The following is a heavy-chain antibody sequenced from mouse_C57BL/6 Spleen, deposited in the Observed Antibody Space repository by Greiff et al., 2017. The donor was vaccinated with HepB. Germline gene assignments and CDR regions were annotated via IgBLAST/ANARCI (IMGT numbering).Heavy chain of an antibody. D-gene: IGHD1-1*01. CDR2: IYPRSGNT. V-gene: IGHV1-81*01. J-gene: IGHJ2*01. Sequence: VQGVESGAELARPGASVKLSCKASGYTFTSYGISWVKQRTGQGLEWIGEIYPRSGNTYYNEKFKGKATLTADKSSSTAYMELRSLTSEDSAVYFCARWDYGSSYVSYHFDYWGQGTTLTVSS. CDR3: ARWDYGSSYVSYHFDY. CDR1: GYTFTSYG.